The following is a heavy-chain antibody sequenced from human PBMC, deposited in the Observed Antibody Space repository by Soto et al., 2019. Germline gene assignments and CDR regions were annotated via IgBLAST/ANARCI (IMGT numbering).Heavy chain of an antibody. CDR1: GFTFSSYS. CDR3: ARDRAAAPDGMDV. CDR2: ISSSSSYI. J-gene: IGHJ6*02. D-gene: IGHD6-13*01. Sequence: EVQLVESGGGLVKPGGSLRLSCAASGFTFSSYSMNWVRQAPGKGLGWVSSISSSSSYIYYADSVKGRFTISRDNAKNSLYLQMNSLRAEDTAVYYCARDRAAAPDGMDVWGQGTTVTVSS. V-gene: IGHV3-21*01.